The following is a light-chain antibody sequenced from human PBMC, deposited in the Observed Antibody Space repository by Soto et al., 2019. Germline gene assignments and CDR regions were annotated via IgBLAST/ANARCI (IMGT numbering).Light chain of an antibody. CDR2: VNGDGSH. Sequence: QSVLTQSPSASASLGASVNITCTLTSGHSSHAIAWHQQQPEKGPRYLMKVNGDGSHSKGDGTPDRFSGSTSGAECYLTISSLQSEDEADYYCQTWGTGVHWVFGGGTKLTVL. CDR3: QTWGTGVHWV. J-gene: IGLJ3*02. V-gene: IGLV4-69*01. CDR1: SGHSSHA.